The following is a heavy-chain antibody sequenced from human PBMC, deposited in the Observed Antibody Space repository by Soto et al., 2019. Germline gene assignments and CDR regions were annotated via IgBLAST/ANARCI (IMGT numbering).Heavy chain of an antibody. CDR3: ARGGEYIVVVQLYYYGMDV. Sequence: GGSLRLSCAASGFTFSDYYMSWIRQAPGKGLEWVSYISSSGSTIYYADSVKGRFTISRDNAKNSLYLQMNSLRAEDTAVYYCARGGEYIVVVQLYYYGMDVWGQGTTVTVSS. V-gene: IGHV3-11*01. D-gene: IGHD2-2*01. CDR1: GFTFSDYY. CDR2: ISSSGSTI. J-gene: IGHJ6*02.